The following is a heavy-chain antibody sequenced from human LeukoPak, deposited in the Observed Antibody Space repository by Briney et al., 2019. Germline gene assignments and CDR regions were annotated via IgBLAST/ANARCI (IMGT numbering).Heavy chain of an antibody. D-gene: IGHD5-24*01. V-gene: IGHV1-46*01. Sequence: ASVKVSCKASGYTFTSYGISWVRQAPGQGLEWMAIINPSDGSTTNSQKFQGRVTMTRDTSTSTVDMELSGLRSEDTALYYCARIRDGYNDAYDIWGQGTMVTVSS. CDR3: ARIRDGYNDAYDI. CDR2: INPSDGST. J-gene: IGHJ3*02. CDR1: GYTFTSYG.